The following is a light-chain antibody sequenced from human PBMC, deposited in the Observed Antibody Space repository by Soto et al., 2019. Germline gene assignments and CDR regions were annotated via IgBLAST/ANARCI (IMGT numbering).Light chain of an antibody. CDR2: RNN. CDR3: AAWDDSLSGVV. V-gene: IGLV1-47*01. J-gene: IGLJ2*01. CDR1: SSNIGSNY. Sequence: QAVVTQPPSASGTPGQRVTISCSGSSSNIGSNYVCWYQHLPGTAPKLLIYRNNQRPSGVPDRFSGSKSGTSASLAISGLRSEDETDYYCAAWDDSLSGVVFGGGTKLTVL.